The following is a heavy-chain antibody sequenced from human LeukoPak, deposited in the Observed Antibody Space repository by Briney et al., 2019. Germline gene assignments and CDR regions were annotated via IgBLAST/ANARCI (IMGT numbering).Heavy chain of an antibody. CDR2: ISSSSSTI. V-gene: IGHV3-48*01. Sequence: PGGSLRLSCAASGFTFSSYSVNWVRQAPGKGLEWVSYISSSSSTIYYADSVKGRFTISRDNAKNSLYLQMNRLRAEDTAVYYCAKGPGVVAGTWVYWGQGTLVTVSS. CDR1: GFTFSSYS. D-gene: IGHD6-19*01. CDR3: AKGPGVVAGTWVY. J-gene: IGHJ4*02.